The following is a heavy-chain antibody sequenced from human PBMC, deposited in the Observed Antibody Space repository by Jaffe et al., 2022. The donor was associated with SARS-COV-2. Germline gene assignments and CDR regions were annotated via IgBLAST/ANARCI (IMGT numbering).Heavy chain of an antibody. CDR1: GFTFSSYA. V-gene: IGHV3-30-3*01. CDR3: ARVDDYLPHAFDI. Sequence: QVQLVESGGGVVQPGRSLRLSCAASGFTFSSYAMHWVRQAPGKGLEWVAVISYDGSNKYYADSVKGRFTISRDNSKNTLYLQMNSLRAEDTAVYYCARVDDYLPHAFDIWGQGTMVTVSS. CDR2: ISYDGSNK. D-gene: IGHD4-17*01. J-gene: IGHJ3*02.